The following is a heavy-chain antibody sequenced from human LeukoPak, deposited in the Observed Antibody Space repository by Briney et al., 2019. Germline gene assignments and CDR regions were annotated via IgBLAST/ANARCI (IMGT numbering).Heavy chain of an antibody. J-gene: IGHJ4*02. V-gene: IGHV3-23*01. CDR1: GFTFSSYG. CDR2: IVGGAGGT. D-gene: IGHD3-10*02. CDR3: AHGTMYQLDS. Sequence: GGSLRLSCVASGFTFSSYGMHWVRQAPGKGLEWVSGIVGGAGGTYYADSVKGRFTISRDNSRNTLYLQMNSLRAEDTAVYYCAHGTMYQLDSWGQGTLVTVSS.